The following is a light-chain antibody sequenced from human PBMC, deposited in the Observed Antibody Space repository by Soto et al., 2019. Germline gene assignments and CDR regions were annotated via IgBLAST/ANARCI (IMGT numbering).Light chain of an antibody. Sequence: EIVLTQSPGTLSLSPGERATLSCRASQRVSSSYLAWYQQKVGQAPRLLIYAASSRATGVPDRFSGSGSGTDFTLAISSLVHEDFAVYYCQQYGTSPPWTFGQGTKVEV. V-gene: IGKV3-20*01. J-gene: IGKJ1*01. CDR3: QQYGTSPPWT. CDR1: QRVSSSY. CDR2: AAS.